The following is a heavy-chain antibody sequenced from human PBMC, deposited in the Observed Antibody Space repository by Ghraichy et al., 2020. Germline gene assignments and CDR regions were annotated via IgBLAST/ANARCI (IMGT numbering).Heavy chain of an antibody. CDR3: ARVSLDAYFDAGPFDY. V-gene: IGHV4-30-4*07. Sequence: SETLSLTCAVSGGSISSIGYSWSWIRQPPGQGLEWIIYYSGSTYYNPPLQSRVTTSVDRSTNRLSLELRSVTAADTAGYFCARVSLDAYFDAGPFDYWGQGILVTVSS. D-gene: IGHD3-9*01. J-gene: IGHJ4*02. CDR2: YYSGST. CDR1: GGSISSIGYS.